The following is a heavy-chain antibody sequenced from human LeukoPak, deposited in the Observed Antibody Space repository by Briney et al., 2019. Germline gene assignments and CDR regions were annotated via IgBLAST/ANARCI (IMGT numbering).Heavy chain of an antibody. J-gene: IGHJ3*02. CDR2: TYYRSTTYN. Sequence: SQTLSLTCALSGDSLSSNSAAWNWIRQSPSRGLEWLGSTYYRSTTYNDYGVSVKSRITIIAYTSKNQCSLQLNSVTRDDTAVYSCARGGLVGGARDILIAFDIWGHGTVVTVSS. CDR1: GDSLSSNSAA. D-gene: IGHD3-10*01. V-gene: IGHV6-1*01. CDR3: ARGGLVGGARDILIAFDI.